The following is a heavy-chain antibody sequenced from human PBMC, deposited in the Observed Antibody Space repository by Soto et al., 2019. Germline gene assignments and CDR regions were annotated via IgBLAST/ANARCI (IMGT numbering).Heavy chain of an antibody. Sequence: SETLSLTCTVSGGSISSSSYYWGWIHQPPGKGLEWIGSIYYSGSTYYNPSLKSRLTISVDTSKNQFSLKLSSVTAADTAVYYCARLPNYDFWSGYFDYWGQGTLVTVSS. V-gene: IGHV4-39*01. CDR3: ARLPNYDFWSGYFDY. J-gene: IGHJ4*02. D-gene: IGHD3-3*01. CDR2: IYYSGST. CDR1: GGSISSSSYY.